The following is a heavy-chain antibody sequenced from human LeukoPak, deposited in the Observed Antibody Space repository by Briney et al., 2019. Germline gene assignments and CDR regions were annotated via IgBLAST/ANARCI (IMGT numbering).Heavy chain of an antibody. CDR2: INSDGSST. CDR3: ARGLMLRGVADY. J-gene: IGHJ4*02. V-gene: IGHV3-74*01. D-gene: IGHD3-10*01. CDR1: EFTFSSYW. Sequence: GGSLRLSCAASEFTFSSYWMHWVRQAPGKGLVWVSRINSDGSSTSYADSVKGRFTISRDNSKNTLYLQMNSLRPEDTAVYYCARGLMLRGVADYWGQGTLVTVSS.